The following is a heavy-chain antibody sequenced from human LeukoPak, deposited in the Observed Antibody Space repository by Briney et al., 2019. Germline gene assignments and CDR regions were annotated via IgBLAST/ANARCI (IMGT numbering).Heavy chain of an antibody. V-gene: IGHV1-2*02. CDR3: ARENYGGNFEGGYFDY. D-gene: IGHD4-23*01. Sequence: ASVKVSCKASGYTFTGYYMHWVRQAPGQGLEWMGWINPNSGGTNYAQKFQGRVTMTRDTSISTAYMELSRLRSNDTAVYYCARENYGGNFEGGYFDYWGQGTLVTVSS. CDR1: GYTFTGYY. J-gene: IGHJ4*02. CDR2: INPNSGGT.